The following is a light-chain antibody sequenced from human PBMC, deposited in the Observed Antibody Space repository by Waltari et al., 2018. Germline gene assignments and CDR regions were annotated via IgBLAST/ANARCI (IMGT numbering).Light chain of an antibody. CDR2: DVT. Sequence: QSALTQPASVSGSPGQSITISCSGTNSDIGGYKYVSRHQQHPGKAPKLIIYDVTNRPSGISHRFSGSKSGITASLTISGLQAEDEGDYYCTSYTTSHTAYWVFGGGTRLTVL. CDR1: NSDIGGYKY. V-gene: IGLV2-14*03. CDR3: TSYTTSHTAYWV. J-gene: IGLJ3*02.